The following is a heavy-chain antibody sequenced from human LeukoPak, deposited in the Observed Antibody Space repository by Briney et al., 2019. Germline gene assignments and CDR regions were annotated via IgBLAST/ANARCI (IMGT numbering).Heavy chain of an antibody. CDR3: ARMYYDFWSGPPTGSAFDI. CDR2: INPNSGGT. V-gene: IGHV1-2*02. D-gene: IGHD3-3*01. Sequence: ASVKVSCKASGYTFTGYYMHWVRQAPGQGLEWMGWINPNSGGTNYAQKFQGRVTMTRDTSISTAYMELSRLRSGDTAVYYCARMYYDFWSGPPTGSAFDIWGQGTMVTVSS. CDR1: GYTFTGYY. J-gene: IGHJ3*02.